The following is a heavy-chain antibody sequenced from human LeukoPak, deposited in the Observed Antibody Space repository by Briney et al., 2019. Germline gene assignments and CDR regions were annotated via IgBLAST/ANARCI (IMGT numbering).Heavy chain of an antibody. J-gene: IGHJ4*02. CDR1: GFTFSSYS. CDR3: ARDSGVRDCLDY. V-gene: IGHV3-21*01. D-gene: IGHD2-21*02. Sequence: GGSLRLSCAASGFTFSSYSMNWVRQAPGEGLEWVSSISSSSSYIYYADSVKGRFTISRDNAKNSLYLQMNSLRAEDTAVYYCARDSGVRDCLDYWGQGTLVTVSS. CDR2: ISSSSSYI.